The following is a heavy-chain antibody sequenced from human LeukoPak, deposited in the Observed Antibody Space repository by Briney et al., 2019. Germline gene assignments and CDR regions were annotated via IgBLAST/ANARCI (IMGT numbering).Heavy chain of an antibody. Sequence: SETLSLTCTVSGGSISSGSYYWSWLRQPAGKGLEWIGRIYTSGSTNYNPSLKSRVTISVNTSKNQFSLKLSSVTAADTAVYYCARERDDFWSGYYPNDYWGQGTLVTVSS. V-gene: IGHV4-61*02. CDR1: GGSISSGSYY. CDR3: ARERDDFWSGYYPNDY. D-gene: IGHD3-3*01. J-gene: IGHJ4*02. CDR2: IYTSGST.